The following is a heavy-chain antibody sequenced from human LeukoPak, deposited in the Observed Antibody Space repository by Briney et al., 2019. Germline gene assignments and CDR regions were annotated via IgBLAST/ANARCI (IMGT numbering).Heavy chain of an antibody. Sequence: GGSLRLSCAASGFTFSSYGMSWVRQAPGKGLEWVSAISGSGGSTYYADFVKGRFTISRDNSKNTLYLQMNSLRSEDTAVYYCARAIGSSWGKVDYWGQGTLVTVSS. J-gene: IGHJ4*02. CDR3: ARAIGSSWGKVDY. D-gene: IGHD6-13*01. V-gene: IGHV3-23*01. CDR1: GFTFSSYG. CDR2: ISGSGGST.